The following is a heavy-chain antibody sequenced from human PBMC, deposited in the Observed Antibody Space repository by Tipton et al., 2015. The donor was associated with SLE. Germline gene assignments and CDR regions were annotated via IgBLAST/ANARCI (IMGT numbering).Heavy chain of an antibody. Sequence: TLSLTCTVSGGSISRSIYYWGWIRQPPGKGLEWIGSIYHTGSTKYNPSLKSRVTISVDKSKNQFSLQLSSVTAADTAVYYCARDSLGFDYWGQGTLVTVSS. D-gene: IGHD7-27*01. CDR2: IYHTGST. CDR3: ARDSLGFDY. J-gene: IGHJ4*02. V-gene: IGHV4-39*07. CDR1: GGSISRSIYY.